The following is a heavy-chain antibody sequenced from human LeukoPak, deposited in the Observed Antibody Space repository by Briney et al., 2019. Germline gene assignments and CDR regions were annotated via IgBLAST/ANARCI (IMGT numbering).Heavy chain of an antibody. CDR1: KFTFSSYT. J-gene: IGHJ4*02. D-gene: IGHD5-12*01. CDR2: INSLHAPL. CDR3: ARVNMVAATENFDY. Sequence: GGSLRLSCAASKFTFSSYTMEWVRQAPGKGLERVSSINSLHAPLSYAHSVRGRFPIARHNAKNSLYLQMHSLRAEDTAVYYCARVNMVAATENFDYWGQGTLVTVSS. V-gene: IGHV3-21*06.